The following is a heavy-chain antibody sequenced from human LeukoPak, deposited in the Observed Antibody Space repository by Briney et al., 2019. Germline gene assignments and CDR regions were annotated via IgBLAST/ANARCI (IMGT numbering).Heavy chain of an antibody. CDR2: INHSGSI. D-gene: IGHD3-10*02. CDR1: GGSLSGYY. V-gene: IGHV4-34*01. J-gene: IGHJ4*02. Sequence: SETLSLTCAVYGGSLSGYYWSWIRQPPGKGLQWIGEINHSGSIKNNASLKSRVTISIDTSKNQFSLKLSSVTAADTAVYYCAREVFGGSSYFDYWGQGTLVTVSS. CDR3: AREVFGGSSYFDY.